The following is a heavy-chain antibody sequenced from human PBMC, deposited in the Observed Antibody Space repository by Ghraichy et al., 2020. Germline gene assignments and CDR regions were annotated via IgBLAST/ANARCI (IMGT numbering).Heavy chain of an antibody. Sequence: LSLTCAASGFTFSNYWMHWVRQAPGKGLMWVSRVNGDESSTAYADSVKGRFTISRDNAKNTLYLQMKSLRVEDTAVYYCARANVVVGRAFDIWGQGTMVTVSS. CDR1: GFTFSNYW. D-gene: IGHD2-15*01. CDR2: VNGDESST. J-gene: IGHJ3*02. V-gene: IGHV3-74*01. CDR3: ARANVVVGRAFDI.